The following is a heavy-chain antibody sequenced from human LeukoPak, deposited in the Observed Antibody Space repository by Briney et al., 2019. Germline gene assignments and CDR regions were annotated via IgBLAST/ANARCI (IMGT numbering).Heavy chain of an antibody. CDR1: GGSFSGYY. J-gene: IGHJ4*02. Sequence: PSETLSLTCAVYGGSFSGYYWSWIRQPPGKGLEWIGEINHSGSTNYNPSLKSRVTISGDTSKNQFSLKLSSVTAADTAVYYCARYIVGATREFDYWGQGTLVTVSS. CDR3: ARYIVGATREFDY. V-gene: IGHV4-34*01. D-gene: IGHD1-26*01. CDR2: INHSGST.